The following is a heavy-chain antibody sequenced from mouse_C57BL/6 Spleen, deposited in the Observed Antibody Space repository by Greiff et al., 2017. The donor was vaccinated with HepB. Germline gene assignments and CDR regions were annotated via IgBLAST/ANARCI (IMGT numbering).Heavy chain of an antibody. CDR2: INPNNGGT. V-gene: IGHV1-18*01. D-gene: IGHD2-5*01. CDR1: GYTFTDYN. Sequence: EVQRVESGPELVKPGASVKIPCKASGYTFTDYNMDWVKQSHGKSLEWIGDINPNNGGTIYNQKFKGKATLTVDKSSSTAYMELRSLTSEDTAVYYCAREAAYYSNYGFAYWGQGTLVTVSA. CDR3: AREAAYYSNYGFAY. J-gene: IGHJ3*01.